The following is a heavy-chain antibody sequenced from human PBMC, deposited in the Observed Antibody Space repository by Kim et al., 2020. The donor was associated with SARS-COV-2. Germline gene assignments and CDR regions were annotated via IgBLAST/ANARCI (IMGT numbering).Heavy chain of an antibody. CDR3: ARGGGSSWYSPPDY. Sequence: ASVKVSCKASGYTFTTYAMDWVRQAPGQRLEWMGWINAGDGNTKYSQKFQGRVTITRDTSASTAYMELSSLTSEDTAVYYCARGGGSSWYSPPDYWGQGT. J-gene: IGHJ4*02. CDR1: GYTFTTYA. V-gene: IGHV1-3*01. CDR2: INAGDGNT. D-gene: IGHD6-13*01.